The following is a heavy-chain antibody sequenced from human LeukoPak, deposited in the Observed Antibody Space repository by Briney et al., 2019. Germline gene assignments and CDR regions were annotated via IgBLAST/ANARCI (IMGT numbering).Heavy chain of an antibody. J-gene: IGHJ4*02. D-gene: IGHD4-23*01. CDR2: ISWNSGSGT. CDR3: AKGPVVTLDY. Sequence: GRSLRLSCAASGFTFDDYAMHWVRQAPGKGLEWVSGISWNSGSGTYYADSVKGRFTISRDNSKNTLYLQMNSLRVEDTAVYYCAKGPVVTLDYWGQGTLVTVSS. CDR1: GFTFDDYA. V-gene: IGHV3-9*01.